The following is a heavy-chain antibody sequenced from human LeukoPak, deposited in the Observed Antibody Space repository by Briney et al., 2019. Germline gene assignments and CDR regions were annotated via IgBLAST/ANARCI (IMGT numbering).Heavy chain of an antibody. J-gene: IGHJ4*02. V-gene: IGHV1-18*01. CDR1: RYTFTSYG. CDR3: ARDRPIRYSGYDLDY. Sequence: ASVKVSCKASRYTFTSYGISWVRQAPGQGLEWMGWISAYNGNTNYAQKLQGRVTMTTDSSTSTAYMELRSLRSDDTAVYYCARDRPIRYSGYDLDYWGQGTLVTVSS. CDR2: ISAYNGNT. D-gene: IGHD5-12*01.